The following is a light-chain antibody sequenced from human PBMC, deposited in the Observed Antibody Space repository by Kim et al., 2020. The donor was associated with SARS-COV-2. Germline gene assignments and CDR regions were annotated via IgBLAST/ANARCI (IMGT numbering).Light chain of an antibody. V-gene: IGLV2-14*03. CDR1: SSDIGAYDD. CDR3: SSYTSSTTLV. Sequence: GQSITISCTGTSSDIGAYDDVSWYQQHPGKAPKLMIYDVSDRPSGVSDRFSGFKSGNTASLTISGLQAEDEADYYCSSYTSSTTLVFGTGTKVTVL. CDR2: DVS. J-gene: IGLJ1*01.